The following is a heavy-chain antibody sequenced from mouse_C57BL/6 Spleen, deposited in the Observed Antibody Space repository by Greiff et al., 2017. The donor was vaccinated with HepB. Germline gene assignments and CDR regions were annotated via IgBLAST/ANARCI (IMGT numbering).Heavy chain of an antibody. CDR2: IHPNSGST. Sequence: QVQLKQPGAELVKPGASVKLSCKASGYTFTSYWMHWVKQRPGQGLEWIGMIHPNSGSTNYNEKFKSKATLTVDKSSSTAYMQLSSLTSEDSAVYYCARESTMVTNFDYWGQGTTLTVSS. V-gene: IGHV1-64*01. CDR1: GYTFTSYW. J-gene: IGHJ2*01. D-gene: IGHD2-2*01. CDR3: ARESTMVTNFDY.